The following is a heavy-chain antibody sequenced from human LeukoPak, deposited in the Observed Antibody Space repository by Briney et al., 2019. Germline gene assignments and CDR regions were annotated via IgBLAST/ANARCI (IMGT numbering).Heavy chain of an antibody. CDR3: ARDLGIDYYDTSGYYTGTLYFFDY. CDR2: ISAYNGNT. V-gene: IGHV1-18*01. Sequence: ASVKVSCKASGYTFTSYGISWVRQAPGQGLEWMGWISAYNGNTNYAQKLQGRVTMTTDTSTNTAYMELGSLRSDDTALYYCARDLGIDYYDTSGYYTGTLYFFDYWGQGTLVTVSS. CDR1: GYTFTSYG. D-gene: IGHD3-22*01. J-gene: IGHJ4*02.